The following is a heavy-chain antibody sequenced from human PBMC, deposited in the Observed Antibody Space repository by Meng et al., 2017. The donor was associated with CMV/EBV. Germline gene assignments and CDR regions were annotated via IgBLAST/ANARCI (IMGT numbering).Heavy chain of an antibody. V-gene: IGHV3-13*01. J-gene: IGHJ4*02. CDR3: ARSNWNYFVY. CDR2: IGTAGDT. Sequence: GESLKISCAASGFTFSSYDMHWVRQATGKGLEWVSAIGTAGDTYYPGSVKGRFTISRENAKNSLYLQMNSLRAGDTAVYYCARSNWNYFVYWGQGTLVTVSS. CDR1: GFTFSSYD. D-gene: IGHD1-20*01.